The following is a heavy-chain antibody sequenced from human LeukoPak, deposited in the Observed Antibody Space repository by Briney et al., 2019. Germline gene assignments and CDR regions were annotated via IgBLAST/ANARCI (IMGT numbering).Heavy chain of an antibody. J-gene: IGHJ4*02. Sequence: ASVKVSCKASGYTFTTYDINWVRQATGQGLGWMGWMNPNSGNTGYAQKFQGRVTITRDTSASTAYMELSSLRSEDTAVYYCARDFGGSLDYWGQGTLVTVSS. CDR3: ARDFGGSLDY. CDR1: GYTFTTYD. CDR2: MNPNSGNT. V-gene: IGHV1-8*01. D-gene: IGHD1-26*01.